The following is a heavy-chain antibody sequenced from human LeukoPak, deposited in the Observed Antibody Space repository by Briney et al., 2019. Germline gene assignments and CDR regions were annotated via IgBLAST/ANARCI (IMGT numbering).Heavy chain of an antibody. CDR2: ISYDGSNK. D-gene: IGHD3-3*01. CDR1: GFTFSHQW. J-gene: IGHJ4*02. V-gene: IGHV3-30*18. Sequence: PGGSLRLSCTASGFTFSHQWMTWLRQAPGKGLEWVAVISYDGSNKYYADSVKGRFTISRDNSKNTLYLQMNSLRAEDTAVYYCAKNDQPRTIFGVVIRTVLPTGDWGQGTLVTVSS. CDR3: AKNDQPRTIFGVVIRTVLPTGD.